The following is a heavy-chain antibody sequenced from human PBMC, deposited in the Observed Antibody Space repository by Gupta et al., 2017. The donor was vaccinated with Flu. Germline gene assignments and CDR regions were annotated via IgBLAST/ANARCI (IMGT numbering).Heavy chain of an antibody. Sequence: SNGYIISTNYYWGWISQPPGKRLEWTGNIFYTGSTYNKQSIKSRVTISVDTSKNQFSLRLSSVTAADTAVYYCARLDFWTGYRFDYRGHGTSVTVSS. CDR1: NGYIISTNYY. V-gene: IGHV4-39*01. J-gene: IGHJ4*01. CDR3: ARLDFWTGYRFDY. CDR2: IFYTGST. D-gene: IGHD3-3*01.